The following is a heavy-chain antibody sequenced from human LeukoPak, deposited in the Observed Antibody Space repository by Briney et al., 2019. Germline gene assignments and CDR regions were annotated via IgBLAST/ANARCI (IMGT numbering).Heavy chain of an antibody. V-gene: IGHV7-4-1*02. D-gene: IGHD2-15*01. CDR1: GGTFSSYA. CDR3: ARMYCSGGSCYGDDY. Sequence: ASVKVSCKASGGTFSSYAISWVRQAPGQGLEWMGWINTNTGNPTYAQGFTGRFVFSLDTSASTAYLQISSLKAEDTAVYYCARMYCSGGSCYGDDYWGQGTLVTVSS. J-gene: IGHJ4*02. CDR2: INTNTGNP.